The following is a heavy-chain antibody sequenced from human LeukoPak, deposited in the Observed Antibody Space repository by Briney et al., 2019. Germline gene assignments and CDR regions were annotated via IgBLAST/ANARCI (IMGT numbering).Heavy chain of an antibody. V-gene: IGHV3-48*04. CDR1: GFTLSNYI. CDR3: ARERPRLGL. CDR2: ISSSGSTI. D-gene: IGHD3-9*01. J-gene: IGHJ4*02. Sequence: GGSLRLSCAASGFTLSNYIMNWVRQAPGKGLEWVSSISSSGSTIYYADSVEGRFTISRDNAKNSLYLQMNSLRAEDTAVYYCARERPRLGLWGRGTLVTVSS.